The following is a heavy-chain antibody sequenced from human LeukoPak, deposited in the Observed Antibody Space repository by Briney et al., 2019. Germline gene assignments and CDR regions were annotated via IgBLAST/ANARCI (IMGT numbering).Heavy chain of an antibody. V-gene: IGHV4-38-2*02. Sequence: SETLSLTCTVSGYSISSGYYWGWIRPPPGKGLEWIGSIYHSGSTYYNPSLKSRVTISVDTSKNQFSLKLSSVTAADTAVYYCARSKNLGAFDIWGQGTMVTVSS. CDR1: GYSISSGYY. CDR2: IYHSGST. J-gene: IGHJ3*02. D-gene: IGHD3-10*01. CDR3: ARSKNLGAFDI.